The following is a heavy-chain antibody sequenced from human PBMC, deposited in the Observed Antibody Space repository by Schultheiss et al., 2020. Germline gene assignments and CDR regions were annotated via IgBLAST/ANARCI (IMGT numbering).Heavy chain of an antibody. D-gene: IGHD4-11*01. CDR1: GFTFSSYG. V-gene: IGHV3-30*03. CDR3: ARVATEGYFDY. Sequence: GGSLRLSCAASGFTFSSYGMHWVRQAPGKGLEWVAVISYDGSNKYYADSVKGRFTIFRDNSKNTLYLQMNSLRAEDTAVYYCARVATEGYFDYWGQGTLVTVSS. J-gene: IGHJ4*02. CDR2: ISYDGSNK.